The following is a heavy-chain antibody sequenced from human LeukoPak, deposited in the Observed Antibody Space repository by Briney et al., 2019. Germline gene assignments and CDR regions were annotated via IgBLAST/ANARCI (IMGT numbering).Heavy chain of an antibody. J-gene: IGHJ3*02. V-gene: IGHV3-23*01. CDR3: ARDRPSYSNYDQYDAFDI. Sequence: PGGSLRLSCAASGFTFSSYAMSWVRQAPGKGLEWVSAISGSGGSTYYADSVKGRFTISRDNSKNTLYLQMNSLRAEDTAVYYCARDRPSYSNYDQYDAFDIWGQGTMVTVSS. D-gene: IGHD4-11*01. CDR1: GFTFSSYA. CDR2: ISGSGGST.